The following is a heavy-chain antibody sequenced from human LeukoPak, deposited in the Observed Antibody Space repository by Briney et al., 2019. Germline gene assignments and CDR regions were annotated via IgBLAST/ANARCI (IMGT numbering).Heavy chain of an antibody. V-gene: IGHV3-30*03. CDR2: ISYDGSNK. J-gene: IGHJ6*02. CDR3: ASRELYGPNYYYYYGMDV. D-gene: IGHD2-2*02. CDR1: GFTFSSYG. Sequence: GGSLRVSCAASGFTFSSYGMHWVRQAPGKGLEWVSVISYDGSNKYYADSVKGRFTISRDNSKNTLYLQMNSLRAEDTAVYYCASRELYGPNYYYYYGMDVWGQGTTVTVSS.